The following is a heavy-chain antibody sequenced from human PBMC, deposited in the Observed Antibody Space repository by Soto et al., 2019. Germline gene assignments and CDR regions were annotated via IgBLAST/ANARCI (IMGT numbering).Heavy chain of an antibody. CDR3: ATDSNYDVSNSF. Sequence: GASVKVSCKASGGTLNNYAINWVRQAPGQGLEWMEGILPVSAPPDYAQKFQGRVSITADHSTSTVYMELSRLKSDDTAVYFCATDSNYDVSNSFWGQGTLVAVCS. D-gene: IGHD3-3*01. J-gene: IGHJ4*02. CDR1: GGTLNNYA. V-gene: IGHV1-69*13. CDR2: ILPVSAPP.